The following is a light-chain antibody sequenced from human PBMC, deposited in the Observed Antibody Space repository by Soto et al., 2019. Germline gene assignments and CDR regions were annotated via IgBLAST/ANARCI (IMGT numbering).Light chain of an antibody. J-gene: IGLJ1*01. CDR3: QSYDSSLTTFV. CDR2: EVR. Sequence: QSVLTQPASVSGSPGQSVTISCTGTSSDVGSYNYVAWYQQFPGKTPKLIIYEVRNRPSGVSSRFSGSKSGNTASLTISGLQPEDEADYYCQSYDSSLTTFVFGTGTKVTVL. V-gene: IGLV2-14*01. CDR1: SSDVGSYNY.